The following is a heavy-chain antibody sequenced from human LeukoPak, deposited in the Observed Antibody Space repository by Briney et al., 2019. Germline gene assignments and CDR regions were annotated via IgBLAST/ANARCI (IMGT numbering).Heavy chain of an antibody. J-gene: IGHJ4*02. CDR2: IWYDGSNK. Sequence: PGGSLRLSCAASGFTFSSYGMHWVRQAPGKGLEWAAVIWYDGSNKYYADSVKGRFTISRDNSKNTLYLQMNSLRAEDTAVYYCARAKGTQSYYYDSSVIGYWGQGTLVTVSS. V-gene: IGHV3-33*01. D-gene: IGHD3-22*01. CDR3: ARAKGTQSYYYDSSVIGY. CDR1: GFTFSSYG.